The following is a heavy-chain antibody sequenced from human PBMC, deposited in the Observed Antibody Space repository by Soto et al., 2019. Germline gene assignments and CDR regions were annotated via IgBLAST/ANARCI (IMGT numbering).Heavy chain of an antibody. D-gene: IGHD3-10*01. CDR1: GDSVSSDITS. CDR2: TYYRSKWFH. Sequence: SQTLSLTCAISGDSVSSDITSWNWIRQSPSRGLEWLGRTYYRSKWFHDYAASVQSRITINPDTSKNPFSLEVKSMTPEDTAVYYCARGSALDVWGRGRVVTV. V-gene: IGHV6-1*01. J-gene: IGHJ3*01. CDR3: ARGSALDV.